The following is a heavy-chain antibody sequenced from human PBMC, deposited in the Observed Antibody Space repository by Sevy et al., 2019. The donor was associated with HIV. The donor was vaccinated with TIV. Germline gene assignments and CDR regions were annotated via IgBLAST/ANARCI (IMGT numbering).Heavy chain of an antibody. Sequence: GGSLRLSCAASGFTFSNAWMSWVRQAPGKGLEWVGRIKSKTDGGTTDYAAPVKGRFTISRDDSKNTLHLQMNSLKTEDTAVYYCTTEKSRWLQFTFDYWGQGTLVTVSS. CDR3: TTEKSRWLQFTFDY. J-gene: IGHJ4*02. CDR2: IKSKTDGGTT. V-gene: IGHV3-15*01. D-gene: IGHD5-12*01. CDR1: GFTFSNAW.